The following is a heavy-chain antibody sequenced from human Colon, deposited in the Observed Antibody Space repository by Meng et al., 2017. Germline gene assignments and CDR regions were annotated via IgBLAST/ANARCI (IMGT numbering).Heavy chain of an antibody. J-gene: IGHJ4*02. D-gene: IGHD3-22*01. CDR3: ARTIYSSSVDY. CDR2: IDRSGTT. Sequence: VQLQESGPGLLKPSATLSLTCSVSGYSISTAYYWGWIRQTPGKGLEWIASIDRSGTTYYNPSLESRVTISVDTSKNHFSLRLNSVTAADTAVYFCARTIYSSSVDYWGQGTLVTVSS. CDR1: GYSISTAYY. V-gene: IGHV4-38-2*01.